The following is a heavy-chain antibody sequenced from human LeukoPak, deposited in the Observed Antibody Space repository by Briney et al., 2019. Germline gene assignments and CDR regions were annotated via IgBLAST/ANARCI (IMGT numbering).Heavy chain of an antibody. J-gene: IGHJ5*02. V-gene: IGHV4-59*01. CDR2: IYYSGST. D-gene: IGHD3-10*01. CDR3: ARDLFTMVRGVIGAFDP. Sequence: SETLSLTCTVSGGSISSYYWSWIRQPPGKGLEWIGYIYYSGSTNYNPSLKSRVTISVDTSKNQFSLKLSSVTAADTAVYYCARDLFTMVRGVIGAFDPWGQGTLVTVSS. CDR1: GGSISSYY.